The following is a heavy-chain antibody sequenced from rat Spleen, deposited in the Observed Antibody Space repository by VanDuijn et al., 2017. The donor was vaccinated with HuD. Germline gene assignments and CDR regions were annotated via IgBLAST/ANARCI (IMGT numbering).Heavy chain of an antibody. V-gene: IGHV5-22*01. J-gene: IGHJ4*01. CDR3: TRPDSSLYVMDA. CDR1: GFTFRDKY. Sequence: EVQLVESDGGLVQPGRSLKLSCAASGFTFRDKYMAWGRQAPTEGLEWVATISYDGSNTYYGDSVKGRFTISRDNAKSTLYLQMNSLRSEDTATYYCTRPDSSLYVMDAWGQGASVTVSS. CDR2: ISYDGSNT. D-gene: IGHD1-2*01.